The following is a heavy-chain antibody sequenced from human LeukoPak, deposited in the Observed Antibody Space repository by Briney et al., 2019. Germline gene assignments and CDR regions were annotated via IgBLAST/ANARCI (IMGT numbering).Heavy chain of an antibody. CDR3: ARIRTPYGSGSYYNFD. Sequence: SGPTLVNPRPPLTLTCTFSGFSLSTSGMWVSWIRQPPEKALEWIAKNEWDDDKYYSTSLKTRLTISKDTSKNQLVLTMTNMDPVDTATYYCARIRTPYGSGSYYNFDWGQGTLVTVSS. V-gene: IGHV2-70*01. D-gene: IGHD3-10*01. J-gene: IGHJ4*02. CDR2: NEWDDDK. CDR1: GFSLSTSGMW.